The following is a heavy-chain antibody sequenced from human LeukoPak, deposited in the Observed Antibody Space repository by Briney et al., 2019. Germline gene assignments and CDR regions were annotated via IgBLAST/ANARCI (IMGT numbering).Heavy chain of an antibody. Sequence: SQTLSLTCAISGDSVSSYTANWNWIRQSPSRGLEWLGRTYYRSKWYHDYAVSVKSRITINPDTSKNQFSLKLSSVTAADTAVYYCARVGASSTPNYYMDVWGKGTTVTVSS. CDR1: GDSVSSYTAN. J-gene: IGHJ6*03. CDR2: TYYRSKWYH. CDR3: ARVGASSTPNYYMDV. D-gene: IGHD2-2*01. V-gene: IGHV6-1*01.